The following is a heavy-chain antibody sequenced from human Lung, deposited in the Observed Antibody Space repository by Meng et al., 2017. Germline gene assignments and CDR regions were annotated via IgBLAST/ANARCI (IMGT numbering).Heavy chain of an antibody. V-gene: IGHV1-18*01. Sequence: QVTLMQSGAEVKKPGASVKVSVKASGYTFTTYGISWVRQAPGQGLEWMGWISPYNGYTSSIQKFQGRVTMTTDTSTSTAYMELMSLGSDDTAVYYCAILSHCTGGTCYPYDYWGQGTLVTVSS. CDR3: AILSHCTGGTCYPYDY. D-gene: IGHD2-15*01. J-gene: IGHJ4*02. CDR2: ISPYNGYT. CDR1: GYTFTTYG.